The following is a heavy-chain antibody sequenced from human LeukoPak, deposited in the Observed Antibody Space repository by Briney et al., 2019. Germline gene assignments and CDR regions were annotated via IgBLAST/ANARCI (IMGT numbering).Heavy chain of an antibody. D-gene: IGHD5-18*01. CDR2: ISGSGGST. CDR1: GFTFSRLA. CDR3: AKLARRGYSYGPFDY. J-gene: IGHJ4*02. V-gene: IGHV3-23*01. Sequence: PGGSLRLSCAASGFTFSRLAMTWVRQAPGKGLEWVSAISGSGGSTYYADSVKGRFTISRDNSKNTLYLQMNSLRAEDTAVYYCAKLARRGYSYGPFDYWGQGTLVTVSS.